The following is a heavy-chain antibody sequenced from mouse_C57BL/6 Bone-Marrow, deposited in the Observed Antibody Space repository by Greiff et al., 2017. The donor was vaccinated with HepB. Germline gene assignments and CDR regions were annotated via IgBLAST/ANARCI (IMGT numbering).Heavy chain of an antibody. Sequence: EVQLAESGGGLVQPGGSLKLSCAASGFTFSDYYMYWVRQTPEKRLEWVAYISNGGGSTYYPDTVKGRFTISRDNAKNTLYLQMSRLKSEDTAMYYCARRGSYGNSWFAYWGQGTLVTVSA. V-gene: IGHV5-12*01. CDR1: GFTFSDYY. CDR2: ISNGGGST. D-gene: IGHD2-1*01. J-gene: IGHJ3*01. CDR3: ARRGSYGNSWFAY.